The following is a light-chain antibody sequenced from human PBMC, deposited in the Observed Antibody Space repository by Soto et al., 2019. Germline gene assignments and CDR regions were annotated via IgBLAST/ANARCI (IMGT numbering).Light chain of an antibody. J-gene: IGKJ2*01. CDR2: GAS. CDR3: QQYGSSTYT. V-gene: IGKV3-20*01. CDR1: QGIINY. Sequence: PQSPSTLSASDGDRVTITCRASQGIINYLAWYQLKPGQAPRLLIYGASSRATGIPDRFSGSGSGTDFTLTISRLEPEDFAVYYCQQYGSSTYTFGQGTKV.